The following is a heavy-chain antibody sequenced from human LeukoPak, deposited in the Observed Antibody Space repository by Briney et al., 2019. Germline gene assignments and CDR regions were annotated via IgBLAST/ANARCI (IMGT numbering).Heavy chain of an antibody. J-gene: IGHJ4*02. CDR1: GGSISSSNW. Sequence: SETLSLTCAVSGGSISSSNWWSWVRQPPGKGLEWIGEIYHSGSTNYNPSLKSRVTISVDKSKNQFSLKLSSVTAADTAVYYCARGNYGDYGGPYTYFDYWGQGTLVTVSS. V-gene: IGHV4-4*02. CDR2: IYHSGST. CDR3: ARGNYGDYGGPYTYFDY. D-gene: IGHD4-17*01.